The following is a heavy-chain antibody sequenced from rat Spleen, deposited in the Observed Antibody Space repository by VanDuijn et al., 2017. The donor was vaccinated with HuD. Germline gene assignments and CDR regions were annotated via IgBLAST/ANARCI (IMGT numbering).Heavy chain of an antibody. CDR1: GFTFSDYG. D-gene: IGHD1-9*01. CDR3: ARRHYGYTDYFDF. Sequence: EVQLVESGGGLVQPGRSLKLSCAASGFTFSDYGMAWVRQAPTKGLEWVATISYVDSSGHSSTYYRDSLKGRFTMSRDNAKSTLSLQMDSLRSEDTATYYWARRHYGYTDYFDFWGQGVMVTVSP. J-gene: IGHJ2*01. CDR2: ISYVDSSGHSST. V-gene: IGHV5-29*01.